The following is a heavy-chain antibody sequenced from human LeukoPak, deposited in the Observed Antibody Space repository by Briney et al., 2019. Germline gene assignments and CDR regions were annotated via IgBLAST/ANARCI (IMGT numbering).Heavy chain of an antibody. CDR3: ARGDLYSSSWYN. V-gene: IGHV4-30-4*08. CDR1: GGSISSGDNY. D-gene: IGHD6-13*01. Sequence: SETLSLTCTVSGGSISSGDNYWSWIRQPPGKGLVWIGYSYYSGSTYYNPSLKSRVTISVDTSKNQFSLKLSSVTAADTAVYYCARGDLYSSSWYNWGQGTLVTVSS. J-gene: IGHJ4*02. CDR2: SYYSGST.